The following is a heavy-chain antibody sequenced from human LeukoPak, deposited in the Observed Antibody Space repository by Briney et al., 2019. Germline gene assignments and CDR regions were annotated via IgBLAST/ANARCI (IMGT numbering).Heavy chain of an antibody. Sequence: ASVKVSRKASGYTFTGYYMHWVRQAPGQGLEWMGWINPNSGGTNYAQKFQGRVTMTRDTSISTAYMELSRLRSDDTAVYYCARGIEIVGAIADYWGQGTLVTVSS. CDR2: INPNSGGT. J-gene: IGHJ4*02. CDR3: ARGIEIVGAIADY. CDR1: GYTFTGYY. V-gene: IGHV1-2*02. D-gene: IGHD1-26*01.